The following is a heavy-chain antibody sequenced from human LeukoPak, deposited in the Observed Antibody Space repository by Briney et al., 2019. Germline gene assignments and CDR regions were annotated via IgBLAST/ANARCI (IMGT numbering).Heavy chain of an antibody. CDR1: GYTFTSYY. CDR2: IDPSGGST. J-gene: IGHJ4*02. D-gene: IGHD3-9*01. CDR3: ARAQYFDWVSSLDY. V-gene: IGHV1-46*01. Sequence: ASVKVSCKASGYTFTSYYIHWVRQAPGQGLAGMGIIDPSGGSTNYAQKFQGRVTVTRGTSTSTVNMELRSLTSEDTAVYYCARAQYFDWVSSLDYWGQGTLVTVSS.